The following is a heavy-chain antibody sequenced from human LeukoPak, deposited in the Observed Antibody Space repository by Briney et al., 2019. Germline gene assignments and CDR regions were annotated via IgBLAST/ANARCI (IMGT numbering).Heavy chain of an antibody. V-gene: IGHV3-53*01. J-gene: IGHJ4*02. D-gene: IGHD4-17*01. CDR2: IYSGVGT. Sequence: GGSLRLSCVVSGFTVSSSYMSWVHQAPGKGLEWVSIIYSGVGTYYADSVKRRFTISRDNSKNTLYLQMNGLRAEDTAVYYCARVYGDPSYYFDYWGQGTLVTVSS. CDR1: GFTVSSSY. CDR3: ARVYGDPSYYFDY.